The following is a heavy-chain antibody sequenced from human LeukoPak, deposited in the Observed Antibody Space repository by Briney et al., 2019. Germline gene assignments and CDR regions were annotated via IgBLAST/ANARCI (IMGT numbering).Heavy chain of an antibody. J-gene: IGHJ4*02. V-gene: IGHV3-30*02. CDR2: IRHDGSNK. Sequence: GGSLRLSCAASRFTFSSYGMHWVRQAPGKGLEWVAFIRHDGSNKYYADSVKGRFTISRDNSKNTLYLQMNSLRAEHTAVYYCAKDQFSTEWLRGVDYWGQGTLVTVSS. CDR3: AKDQFSTEWLRGVDY. D-gene: IGHD3-3*01. CDR1: RFTFSSYG.